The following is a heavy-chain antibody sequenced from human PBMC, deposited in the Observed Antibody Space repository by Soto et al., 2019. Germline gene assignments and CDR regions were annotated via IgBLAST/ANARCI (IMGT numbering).Heavy chain of an antibody. J-gene: IGHJ5*02. Sequence: ASVKVSCKASGYVFTGLYFHWVRQAPVQGLEWMGWIFPNSGATNYAQKFQGRVTLTRDTSLSTGYMDLTRLTSDDTAVYYCARGRSLKWNWFDRWGQGTLVTSPQ. CDR2: IFPNSGAT. V-gene: IGHV1-2*02. CDR3: ARGRSLKWNWFDR. CDR1: GYVFTGLY. D-gene: IGHD2-15*01.